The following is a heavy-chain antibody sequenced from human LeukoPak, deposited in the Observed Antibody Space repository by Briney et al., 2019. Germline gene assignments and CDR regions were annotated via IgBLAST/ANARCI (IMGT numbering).Heavy chain of an antibody. V-gene: IGHV1-2*02. J-gene: IGHJ4*02. Sequence: GASVKVSCKTSGSTFTGAYMHCVRQAPGQGLEWMGWINPNSGETKFAQKFQGRVTMTRDTSISTVYMDLGGLRSDDTAVYYCARVLFNSGYDYWGQGSLVTVSS. CDR1: GSTFTGAY. CDR3: ARVLFNSGYDY. D-gene: IGHD3-9*01. CDR2: INPNSGET.